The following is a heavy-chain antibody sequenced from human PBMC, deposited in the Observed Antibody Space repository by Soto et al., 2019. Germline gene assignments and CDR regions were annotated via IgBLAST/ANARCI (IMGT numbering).Heavy chain of an antibody. D-gene: IGHD3-9*01. CDR3: ARDDPAGYAILTGYYSGHYYGMDV. Sequence: SVKVSCKASGGTFSSYAISWVRQAPGQGLEWMGGIIPIFGTANYAQKFQGRVTITADKSTSTAYMELSSLRSEDTAVYYCARDDPAGYAILTGYYSGHYYGMDVWG. J-gene: IGHJ6*02. CDR1: GGTFSSYA. V-gene: IGHV1-69*06. CDR2: IIPIFGTA.